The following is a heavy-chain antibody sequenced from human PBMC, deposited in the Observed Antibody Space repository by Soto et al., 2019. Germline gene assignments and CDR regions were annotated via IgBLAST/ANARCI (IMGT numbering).Heavy chain of an antibody. CDR3: ARGQVNYDFWSGYFR. D-gene: IGHD3-3*01. J-gene: IGHJ4*02. V-gene: IGHV4-34*01. CDR2: INHSGST. Sequence: QVQLQQWGAGLLKPSETLSLTCAVYGGSFSGYYWSWIRQPPGKGLEWIGEINHSGSTNYNPSLKSRVTISVDTSKNQFSLKLSSVTVADTVVYYCARGQVNYDFWSGYFRWGQGTLVTVSS. CDR1: GGSFSGYY.